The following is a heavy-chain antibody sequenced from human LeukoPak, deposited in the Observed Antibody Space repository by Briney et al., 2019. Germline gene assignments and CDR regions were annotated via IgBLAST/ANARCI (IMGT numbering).Heavy chain of an antibody. Sequence: PGGSLRLSCAASGFTFSDYYMSWIRQAPGKGLEWVSYISSSSSYTNYADSVKGRFTISRDNSKNTLYLQMNSLRAEDTAVYHCAKLWFGEFSWFDPWGQGTLVTVSS. CDR2: ISSSSSYT. V-gene: IGHV3-11*03. CDR1: GFTFSDYY. D-gene: IGHD3-10*01. CDR3: AKLWFGEFSWFDP. J-gene: IGHJ5*02.